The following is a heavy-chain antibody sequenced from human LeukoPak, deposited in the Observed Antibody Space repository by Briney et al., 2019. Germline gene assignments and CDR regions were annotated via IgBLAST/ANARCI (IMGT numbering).Heavy chain of an antibody. CDR2: IYPDDSDT. D-gene: IGHD3-10*01. V-gene: IGHV5-51*01. CDR3: ARLDYYGSSYYFDY. CDR1: GYSFSIYW. Sequence: GESLNISCKGSGYSFSIYWIGWVRQMPGKGLEWMGIIYPDDSDTRYSPSFQGQVTISADKSISTAFLQWSSLKASDTAVYYCARLDYYGSSYYFDYWGQGTLVTVSS. J-gene: IGHJ4*02.